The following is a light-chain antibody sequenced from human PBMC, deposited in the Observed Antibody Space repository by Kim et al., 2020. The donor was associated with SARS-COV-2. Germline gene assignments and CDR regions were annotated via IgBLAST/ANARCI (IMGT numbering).Light chain of an antibody. CDR3: SSYTNSSTVV. CDR2: DVS. Sequence: GQSINMSCTATSSDVGGYNYVSWYQQHPGKAPKLMIYDVSNRPSGVSNRFSGSKSGNTASLSISGVQAEDEAEYYCSSYTNSSTVVFGGGTQLTVL. V-gene: IGLV2-14*03. CDR1: SSDVGGYNY. J-gene: IGLJ2*01.